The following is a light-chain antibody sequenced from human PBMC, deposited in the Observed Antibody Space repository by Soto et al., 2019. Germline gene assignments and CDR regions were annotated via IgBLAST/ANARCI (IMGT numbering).Light chain of an antibody. V-gene: IGLV2-8*01. J-gene: IGLJ1*01. CDR1: SSDVGGYNY. Sequence: QSVLTQPPSASGSPGQSATISCTGTSSDVGGYNYVSWYQQHPGKVPKVLISEVNKRPSGVPDRFSGSKSGDTASLTVSGLQADDEADYYCSSFAGTFFVFGTGTKVTVL. CDR3: SSFAGTFFV. CDR2: EVN.